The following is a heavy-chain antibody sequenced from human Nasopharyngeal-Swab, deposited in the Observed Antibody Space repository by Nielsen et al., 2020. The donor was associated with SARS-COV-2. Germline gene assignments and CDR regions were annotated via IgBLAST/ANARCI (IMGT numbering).Heavy chain of an antibody. Sequence: SVKVSCKASGGTFSSYAISWVRQAPGQGLEWMGGIIPIFGTANYAQKFQGRVTITADESTSTAYMELSSLRSEDTAVYYCATAPAVRGVIGDYYYYYGMDVWGQGTTVTVSS. V-gene: IGHV1-69*13. CDR1: GGTFSSYA. D-gene: IGHD3-10*01. CDR3: ATAPAVRGVIGDYYYYYGMDV. J-gene: IGHJ6*02. CDR2: IIPIFGTA.